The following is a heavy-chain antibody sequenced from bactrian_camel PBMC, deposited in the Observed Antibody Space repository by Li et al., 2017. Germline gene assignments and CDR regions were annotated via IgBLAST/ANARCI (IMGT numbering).Heavy chain of an antibody. CDR2: ISRSSDIT. J-gene: IGHJ4*01. V-gene: IGHV3S1*01. Sequence: HVQLVESGEDLVQPGGSLRLTCAASGFTFSSYAMYWVRQAPGKGLEWVSSISRSSDITQYADSVRGRFAISRVNANNTLYLQLNSLRTEDTAMYYCAKDWGSRTVSKGQGTQVTVS. D-gene: IGHD5*01. CDR1: GFTFSSYA.